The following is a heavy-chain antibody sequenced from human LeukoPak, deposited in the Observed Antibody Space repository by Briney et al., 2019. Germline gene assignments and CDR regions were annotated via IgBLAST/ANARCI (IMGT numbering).Heavy chain of an antibody. CDR1: GFTFSSYG. V-gene: IGHV3-33*01. CDR2: IWYGGSNK. CDR3: ARPTSYDYVWGSYRLDY. D-gene: IGHD3-16*02. J-gene: IGHJ4*02. Sequence: GGSLRLSCAASGFTFSSYGMHWVRQAPGKGLEWVAVIWYGGSNKYYADSVKGRFTISRDNSKNTLYLQMNSLRAEDTAVYYCARPTSYDYVWGSYRLDYWGQGTLVTVSS.